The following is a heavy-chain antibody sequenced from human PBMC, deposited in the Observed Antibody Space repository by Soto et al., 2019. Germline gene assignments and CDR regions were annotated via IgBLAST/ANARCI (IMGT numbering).Heavy chain of an antibody. J-gene: IGHJ4*02. D-gene: IGHD5-12*01. CDR3: ARGRDGYNYPWVDY. Sequence: QVQLQESGPGLVKPSETLSLTCTVSGGSVSSGSYYWSWIRQPPGKGLEWIGYIYYSGSTNYNPSLKSRVTISVDTSKSQFSLKLSSVTAADTAVYYCARGRDGYNYPWVDYWGQGTLVTVSS. CDR1: GGSVSSGSYY. V-gene: IGHV4-61*01. CDR2: IYYSGST.